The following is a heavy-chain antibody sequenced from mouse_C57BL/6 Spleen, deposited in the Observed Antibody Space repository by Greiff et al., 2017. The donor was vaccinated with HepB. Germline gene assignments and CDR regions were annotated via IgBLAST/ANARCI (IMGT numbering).Heavy chain of an antibody. J-gene: IGHJ4*01. Sequence: QVQLKQSGAELVRPGTSVKMSCKASGYTFTNYWIGWAKQRPGHGLEWIGDIYPGGGYTNYNEKFKGKATLTADKSSSTAYMQFSSLTSEDSAIYYCAREAQATYGTMDYWGQGTSVTVSS. CDR1: GYTFTNYW. CDR2: IYPGGGYT. D-gene: IGHD3-2*02. V-gene: IGHV1-63*01. CDR3: AREAQATYGTMDY.